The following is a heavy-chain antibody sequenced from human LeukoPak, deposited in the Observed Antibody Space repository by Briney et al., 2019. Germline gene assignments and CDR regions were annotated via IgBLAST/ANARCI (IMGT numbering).Heavy chain of an antibody. CDR1: GGSISSSVYY. J-gene: IGHJ4*02. V-gene: IGHV4-39*07. Sequence: PSETLSLTCTVSGGSISSSVYYWGWIRQPPGKGLEWIGSIYYSGNTYYNPSLKGRVTISVDTSKNQFSLMLNSVTAADTAVYFCARGGKQQLLAVWGQGILVTVSS. CDR3: ARGGKQQLLAV. D-gene: IGHD6-13*01. CDR2: IYYSGNT.